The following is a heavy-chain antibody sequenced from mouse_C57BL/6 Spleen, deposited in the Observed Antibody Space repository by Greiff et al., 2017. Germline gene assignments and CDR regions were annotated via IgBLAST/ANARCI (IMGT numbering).Heavy chain of an antibody. CDR1: GFTFSDYG. Sequence: EVKLMESGGGLVKPGGSLILSCAVSGFTFSDYGMHWVRQAPEKGLEWVSYISSGSSTIYYADTVKGRFTISRDNAKNTLFLQMTSLRSEDTAMYYCARLWDGAYWGQGTLVTVSA. CDR2: ISSGSSTI. J-gene: IGHJ3*01. CDR3: ARLWDGAY. D-gene: IGHD4-1*01. V-gene: IGHV5-17*01.